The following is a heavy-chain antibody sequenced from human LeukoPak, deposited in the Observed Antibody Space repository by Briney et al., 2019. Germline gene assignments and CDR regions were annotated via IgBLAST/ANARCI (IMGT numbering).Heavy chain of an antibody. Sequence: SETLSLTCAVYGGSFSGYYWSWIRQPPGKGLEWIGEINHSGSTNYNPSLKSRVNISVDTSKDQLSLKLSCVSAGDTAVYYCARGHRRYFVWFSFDYWGQGTLVTVSS. CDR3: ARGHRRYFVWFSFDY. CDR1: GGSFSGYY. CDR2: INHSGST. J-gene: IGHJ4*02. V-gene: IGHV4-34*01. D-gene: IGHD3-9*01.